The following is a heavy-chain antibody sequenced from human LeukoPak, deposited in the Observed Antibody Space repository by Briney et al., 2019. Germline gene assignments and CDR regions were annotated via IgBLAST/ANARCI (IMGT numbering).Heavy chain of an antibody. V-gene: IGHV3-66*04. CDR3: ASQLTYYDFWSGLVARYYYYGMDV. CDR1: GFTFSSYA. D-gene: IGHD3-3*01. CDR2: IYSGGST. Sequence: GGSLRLSCAASGFTFSSYAMSWVRQAPGKGLEWVSVIYSGGSTYYADSVKGRFTISRDNSKNTLYLQMNSLRAEDTAVYYCASQLTYYDFWSGLVARYYYYGMDVWGQGTTVTVSS. J-gene: IGHJ6*02.